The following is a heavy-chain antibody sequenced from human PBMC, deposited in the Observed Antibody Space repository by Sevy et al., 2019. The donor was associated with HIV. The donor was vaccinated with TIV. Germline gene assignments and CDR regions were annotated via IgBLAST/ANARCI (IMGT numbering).Heavy chain of an antibody. J-gene: IGHJ4*02. V-gene: IGHV3-21*01. CDR1: GFTFSSYS. D-gene: IGHD4-17*01. Sequence: GGSLRLSCAASGFTFSSYSINWVRQAPGKGLEWVSSISSSGSYIYYADSVKGRFTSSRDNAKNSLYLQMNSLRAEDTAVYYCARDYSDSWFDYWGQGTLVTVSS. CDR3: ARDYSDSWFDY. CDR2: ISSSGSYI.